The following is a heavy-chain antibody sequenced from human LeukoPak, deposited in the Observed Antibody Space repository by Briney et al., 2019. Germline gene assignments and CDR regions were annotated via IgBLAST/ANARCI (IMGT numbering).Heavy chain of an antibody. J-gene: IGHJ4*02. V-gene: IGHV1-18*01. D-gene: IGHD3-9*01. CDR2: ISAYNGNT. CDR3: ARYYYDIYLDY. CDR1: GYTFTSYD. Sequence: ASVKVSCKASGYTFTSYDINWVRQATGQGLEWMGWISAYNGNTNYAQKLQGRVTMTTDTSTSTAYMELRSLRSDDTAVYYCARYYYDIYLDYWGQGTLVTVSS.